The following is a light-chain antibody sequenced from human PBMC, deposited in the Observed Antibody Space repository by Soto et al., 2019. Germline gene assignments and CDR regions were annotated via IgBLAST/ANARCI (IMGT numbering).Light chain of an antibody. V-gene: IGKV3-20*01. Sequence: EVVLTQSPGTLTLSSGERATLSCRASQSVSSNSLAWYQQKPGQAPRLLIYGASSRATGIPDRFSGSGSGTDFTLTIGRLEPEDFAVYYCQQYGSSRTFGQGTKVEIK. CDR1: QSVSSNS. CDR3: QQYGSSRT. CDR2: GAS. J-gene: IGKJ1*01.